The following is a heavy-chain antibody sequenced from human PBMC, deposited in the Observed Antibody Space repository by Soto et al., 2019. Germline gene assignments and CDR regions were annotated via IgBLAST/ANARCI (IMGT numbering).Heavy chain of an antibody. Sequence: SETLSLTCTGSGGSISSGGYYWSWIRQHPGKGLEWIGYIYYSGSTYYNPSLKSRVTISVDTSKNQFSLKLSSVTAADTAVYYCARDNGRWLQLSWFDPWGQGTLVTVSS. D-gene: IGHD5-12*01. CDR1: GGSISSGGYY. J-gene: IGHJ5*02. CDR2: IYYSGST. V-gene: IGHV4-31*03. CDR3: ARDNGRWLQLSWFDP.